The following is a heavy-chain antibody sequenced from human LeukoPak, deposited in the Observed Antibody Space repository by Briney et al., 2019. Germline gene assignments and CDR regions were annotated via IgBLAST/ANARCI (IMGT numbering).Heavy chain of an antibody. CDR2: ISSSGGTI. J-gene: IGHJ5*02. CDR3: ARGRRSQFDP. Sequence: GGSLRLSCAASGFTFSNYEMNWVRQAPGKGLEWVSYISSSGGTIYYADSVKGRFTISRDSSKNTLFLQMNSLRAEDTAVYYCARGRRSQFDPWGQGTLVTVSS. D-gene: IGHD1-26*01. CDR1: GFTFSNYE. V-gene: IGHV3-48*03.